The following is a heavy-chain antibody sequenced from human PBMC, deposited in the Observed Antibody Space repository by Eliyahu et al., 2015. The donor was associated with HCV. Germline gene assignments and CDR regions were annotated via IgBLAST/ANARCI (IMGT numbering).Heavy chain of an antibody. Sequence: QVQLVQSGAEVKKPGASVKVSCKASGYTFTSYYMHWVRQAPGQGLEWMGIINPSGGSTSYAQKFQGRVTMTRDTSTSTVYMELSSLRSEDTAVYYCARSLTQGYCSSTSCYYYYGMDVWGQGTTVTVSS. V-gene: IGHV1-46*03. D-gene: IGHD2-2*01. J-gene: IGHJ6*02. CDR2: INPSGGST. CDR1: GYTFTSYY. CDR3: ARSLTQGYCSSTSCYYYYGMDV.